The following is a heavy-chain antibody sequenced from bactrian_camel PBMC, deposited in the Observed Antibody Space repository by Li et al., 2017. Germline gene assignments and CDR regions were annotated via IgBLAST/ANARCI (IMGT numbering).Heavy chain of an antibody. D-gene: IGHD2*01. CDR2: ISGDGTNT. Sequence: HVQLVESGGGLVQPGGSLVLSCAASGFTFSRTYMNWVRQATGKGLEWITSISGDGTNTHYTDSVKGRFTISRDSAKNTEYLQMNSLNPEDPAVYYCAKSGYTNWGQGTQVTVS. J-gene: IGHJ4*01. CDR3: AKSGYTN. V-gene: IGHV3-2*01. CDR1: GFTFSRTY.